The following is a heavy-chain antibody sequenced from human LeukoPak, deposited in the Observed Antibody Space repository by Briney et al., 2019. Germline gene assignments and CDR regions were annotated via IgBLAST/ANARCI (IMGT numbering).Heavy chain of an antibody. V-gene: IGHV3-11*01. CDR1: GFTFNKHW. CDR3: ARSRATIWGFDY. D-gene: IGHD3-16*01. J-gene: IGHJ4*02. Sequence: GGSLRLSCAASGFTFNKHWMSWIRQAPGKGLEWVSYISNSGSTIYYADSVKGRFTISRDNAKNSLYLQMNSLRAEDTAVYYCARSRATIWGFDYWGQGTLVTVSS. CDR2: ISNSGSTI.